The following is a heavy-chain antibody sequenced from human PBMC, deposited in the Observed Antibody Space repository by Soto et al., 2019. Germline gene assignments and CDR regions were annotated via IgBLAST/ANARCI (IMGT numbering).Heavy chain of an antibody. V-gene: IGHV3-15*07. J-gene: IGHJ4*02. CDR2: IKSETDGGAT. Sequence: EVQLVESGGGLVKPGGSLRLSCAASGFIVSNAWVNWVRQAPGKGLECVGRIKSETDGGATDYGTPVEGRFTISRDYSKSTLYLQMNSLKTEDTAVYYCTTDKSYWGQGTLVTVSA. CDR1: GFIVSNAW. CDR3: TTDKSY.